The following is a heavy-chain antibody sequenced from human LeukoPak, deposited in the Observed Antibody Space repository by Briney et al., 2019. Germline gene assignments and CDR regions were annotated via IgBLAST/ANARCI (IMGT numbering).Heavy chain of an antibody. J-gene: IGHJ5*02. CDR2: IHANGDT. CDR3: ASRSLGYCSGGSCLRRFDP. Sequence: NPSETLSLTCTVSGGPLSSYFWIWIRQPPGKGLEWIAYIHANGDTNYNPSLKSRMTQSVDTSKNQFSLRLSSVTAADTAVYYCASRSLGYCSGGSCLRRFDPWGQGTLVTVSS. D-gene: IGHD2-15*01. V-gene: IGHV4-4*08. CDR1: GGPLSSYF.